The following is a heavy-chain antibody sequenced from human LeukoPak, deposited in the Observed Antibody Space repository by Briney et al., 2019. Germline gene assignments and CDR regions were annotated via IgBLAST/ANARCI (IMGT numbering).Heavy chain of an antibody. J-gene: IGHJ5*02. Sequence: GGALRLSCEGSGFTFRSHWMSGVRQAPGKGLEGVAKIHQYGGEKYYVDSVRGRFSISRDNAQNSLYLEINTLRAADTAVYYRARVEVALGQESWGQGTLVTVSP. CDR3: ARVEVALGQES. CDR2: IHQYGGEK. D-gene: IGHD3-10*01. CDR1: GFTFRSHW. V-gene: IGHV3-7*01.